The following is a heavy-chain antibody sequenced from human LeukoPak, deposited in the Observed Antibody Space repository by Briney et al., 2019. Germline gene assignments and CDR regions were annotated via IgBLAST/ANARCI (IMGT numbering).Heavy chain of an antibody. D-gene: IGHD5-24*01. Sequence: PGRSLRLSCAASGFTFDDYGMPWVRQAPGKGLEWVSGISGSSDNIIYADSVRGRFTISRDNAKSSLYLQMNSLRPEDTALYYCAKRKDGHSPFDYWGQGTLVTVSS. V-gene: IGHV3-9*01. CDR2: ISGSSDNI. J-gene: IGHJ4*02. CDR1: GFTFDDYG. CDR3: AKRKDGHSPFDY.